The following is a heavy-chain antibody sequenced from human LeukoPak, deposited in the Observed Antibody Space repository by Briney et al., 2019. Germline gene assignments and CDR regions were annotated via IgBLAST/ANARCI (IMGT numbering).Heavy chain of an antibody. Sequence: SETLSLTCTVSGGSISGSSYYWGWIRQPPGKGLEWIGNIYYSGSTYYSPSLKCRVTISVDTSKNHFSLNLISVTAADTAVYYCGQVAVHASSQELQDYWGQGTLVTVSS. D-gene: IGHD6-19*01. CDR3: GQVAVHASSQELQDY. V-gene: IGHV4-39*02. CDR1: GGSISGSSYY. CDR2: IYYSGST. J-gene: IGHJ4*02.